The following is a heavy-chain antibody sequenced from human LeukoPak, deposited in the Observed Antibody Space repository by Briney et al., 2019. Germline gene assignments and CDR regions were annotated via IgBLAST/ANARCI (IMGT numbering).Heavy chain of an antibody. V-gene: IGHV4-34*01. CDR1: GGSISGYY. Sequence: PSNTLSLTCTVTGGSISGYYWSWIRQPPGKGLDWMGEIKHSGSTNYNPSLKSRVTISVDTSKNQFSLKLSSVTAADTAVYYCARRPRLGDILTGSWFDPWGQGTLVTVSS. J-gene: IGHJ5*02. CDR2: IKHSGST. CDR3: ARRPRLGDILTGSWFDP. D-gene: IGHD3-9*01.